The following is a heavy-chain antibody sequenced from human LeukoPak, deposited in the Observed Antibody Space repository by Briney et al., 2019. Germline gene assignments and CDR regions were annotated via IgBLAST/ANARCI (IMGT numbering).Heavy chain of an antibody. J-gene: IGHJ4*02. CDR1: GFIFSSYG. CDR2: IRYDGSNQ. Sequence: GGSLRLSCAASGFIFSSYGMHWVRQAPGKGLEWVAFIRYDGSNQYYADSVKGRFTISGDNSKNMLYLQMNSLRPEDTAVYYCAKDGGNRVILVVPTPDYWGQGTLVTVSS. D-gene: IGHD2-2*01. V-gene: IGHV3-30*02. CDR3: AKDGGNRVILVVPTPDY.